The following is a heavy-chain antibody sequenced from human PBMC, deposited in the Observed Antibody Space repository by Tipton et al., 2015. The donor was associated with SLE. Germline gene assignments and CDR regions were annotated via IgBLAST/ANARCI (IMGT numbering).Heavy chain of an antibody. D-gene: IGHD2-2*01. CDR1: DGSFSGYY. V-gene: IGHV4-34*01. J-gene: IGHJ5*02. Sequence: TLSLTCAIYDGSFSGYYWGWIRQPPGKGLEWIGEIYHSGSTNYNPSLKSRVTISVDKSKNHFSLNLSSVTAADTAVYYCAREGPARNNRFDPWGQGTLVTVSS. CDR3: AREGPARNNRFDP. CDR2: IYHSGST.